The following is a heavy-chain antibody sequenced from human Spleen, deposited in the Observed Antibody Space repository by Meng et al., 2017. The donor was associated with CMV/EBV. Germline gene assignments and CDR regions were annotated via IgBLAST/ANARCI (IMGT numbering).Heavy chain of an antibody. Sequence: GGSLRLSCAASGFTFSSYSMNWVRQAPGKGLEWVSSISSSSSYIYYADSVKGRFTISRDNAKNSLYLQMNSLRAEDTAVYYCARDLTGYCSGGGCYSGIDAFDIWGQGTMVTVSS. CDR3: ARDLTGYCSGGGCYSGIDAFDI. D-gene: IGHD2-15*01. CDR2: ISSSSSYI. CDR1: GFTFSSYS. V-gene: IGHV3-21*01. J-gene: IGHJ3*02.